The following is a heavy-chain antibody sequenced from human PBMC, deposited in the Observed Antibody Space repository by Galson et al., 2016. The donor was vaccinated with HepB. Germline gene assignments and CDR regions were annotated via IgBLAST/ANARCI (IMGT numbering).Heavy chain of an antibody. CDR1: GFTFTNYW. V-gene: IGHV3-7*01. J-gene: IGHJ4*02. CDR2: IKEDGTEK. D-gene: IGHD5-24*01. Sequence: SLRLSCAASGFTFTNYWMTWVRQAPGKGLEWVANIKEDGTEKCYADSVKGRFTISRDNARNSLYLQMNCLRAEDTGIYYCAREGLADGSYFDYWGRGTLVTVS. CDR3: AREGLADGSYFDY.